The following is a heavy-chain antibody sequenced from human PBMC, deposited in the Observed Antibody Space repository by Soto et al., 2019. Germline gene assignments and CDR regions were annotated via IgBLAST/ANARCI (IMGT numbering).Heavy chain of an antibody. J-gene: IGHJ4*02. CDR1: GFTFSSYA. CDR3: AQDLSVFCSDTGCQFDS. Sequence: PGGSLRLSCAASGFTFSSYAMTWVRQAPGKGLEWVSGISGSGSITKYADSVKGRFTLTRDNSKNTLFLQMNSLRAEDTAVYYCAQDLSVFCSDTGCQFDSWGPGTLVTVSS. CDR2: ISGSGSIT. V-gene: IGHV3-23*01. D-gene: IGHD2-2*01.